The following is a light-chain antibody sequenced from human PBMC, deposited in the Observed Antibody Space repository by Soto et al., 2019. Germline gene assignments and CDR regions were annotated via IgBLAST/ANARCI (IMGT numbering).Light chain of an antibody. CDR1: SSDVGGYNY. J-gene: IGLJ1*01. V-gene: IGLV2-14*01. CDR3: SSYTRNSTYV. Sequence: QSVLTQPASVSGSPGQSITISCTGTSSDVGGYNYVSWYQQHPGKAPKLMIYDVSNRPSGVSNRFPGSKSGNTASLTISGLQAEYEADYYCSSYTRNSTYVFGNGTKVTV. CDR2: DVS.